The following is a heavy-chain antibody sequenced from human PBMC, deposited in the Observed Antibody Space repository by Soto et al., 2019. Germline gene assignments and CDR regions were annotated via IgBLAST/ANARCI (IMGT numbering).Heavy chain of an antibody. V-gene: IGHV3-43D*03. Sequence: GGSLRLSCAASGFTFDDYAMHWVRQAPGKGLEWVSLISCDGGSTYYADSVKGRFTISRDNSKNSLYLQMNSLSAEDTYLYYYANDSGDRCGVLSLYGMDVWGQGTTVTVSS. J-gene: IGHJ6*02. D-gene: IGHD3-10*01. CDR2: ISCDGGST. CDR1: GFTFDDYA. CDR3: ANDSGDRCGVLSLYGMDV.